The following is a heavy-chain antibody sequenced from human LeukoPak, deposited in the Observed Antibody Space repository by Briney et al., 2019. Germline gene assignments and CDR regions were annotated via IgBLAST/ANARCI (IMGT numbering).Heavy chain of an antibody. CDR2: IYHSGST. CDR1: GGSISSGGYS. Sequence: SQTLSLTCAVSGGSISSGGYSWSWIRQPPGKGLEWIGYIYHSGSTYYNPSLKSRVTISVDRSKNQFSLKLSSVTPADTAVYYCAREGIGRDAFDIWGQGTMVTVSS. CDR3: AREGIGRDAFDI. V-gene: IGHV4-30-2*01. D-gene: IGHD1-26*01. J-gene: IGHJ3*02.